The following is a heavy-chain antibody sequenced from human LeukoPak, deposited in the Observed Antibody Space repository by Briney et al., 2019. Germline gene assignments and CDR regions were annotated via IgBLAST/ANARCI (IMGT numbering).Heavy chain of an antibody. Sequence: GGSLRLSCAASGFTVSSNYMSWVRQAPGKGLEWVSVIYSGGSTYYADSVKGRFTISRDNSKNTLYLQMNSLRAEDSAVYYCARSPLIDFWSGYFDYWGQGTLVTVSS. D-gene: IGHD3-3*01. CDR3: ARSPLIDFWSGYFDY. V-gene: IGHV3-53*01. CDR2: IYSGGST. CDR1: GFTVSSNY. J-gene: IGHJ4*02.